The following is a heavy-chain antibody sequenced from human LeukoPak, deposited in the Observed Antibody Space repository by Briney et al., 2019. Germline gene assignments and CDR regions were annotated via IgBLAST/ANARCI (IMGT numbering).Heavy chain of an antibody. CDR3: ARDGPATGSPYYFDY. CDR1: GYTFTSYY. D-gene: IGHD1-26*01. J-gene: IGHJ4*02. CDR2: INPSGGST. V-gene: IGHV1-46*01. Sequence: ASVKVSCTASGYTFTSYYMHWVRQAPGQGLEWMGLINPSGGSTSYAQKFQGRVTMTRDTSTSTVYMEPSSLRSEDTAVYYCARDGPATGSPYYFDYWGQGTLVTVSS.